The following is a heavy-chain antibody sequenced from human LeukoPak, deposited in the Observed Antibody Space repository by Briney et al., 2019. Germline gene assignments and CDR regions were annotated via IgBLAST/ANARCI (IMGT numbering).Heavy chain of an antibody. V-gene: IGHV4-39*01. CDR2: IYYSGST. CDR1: GGSISSSSYY. CDR3: ARSYSGSYDFDY. D-gene: IGHD1-26*01. Sequence: PSETLSLTCNVSGGSISSSSYYWGWIRQPPGKGLEWIGSIYYSGSTYYNPSLKSRVTISVDTSKNQFSLKLSSVTAADTAVYYCARSYSGSYDFDYWGQGTLVTVSS. J-gene: IGHJ4*02.